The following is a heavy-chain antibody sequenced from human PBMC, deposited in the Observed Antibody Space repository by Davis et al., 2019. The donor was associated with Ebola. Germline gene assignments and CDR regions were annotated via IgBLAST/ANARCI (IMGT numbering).Heavy chain of an antibody. CDR3: ARDPYGSGSYLLFDY. CDR2: INAGNGNT. Sequence: ASVKVSCKASGYTFTSYAMHWVRQAPGQRLEWMGWINAGNGNTKYSQKFQGRVTITRDTSASTAYMELSSLRSEDTAVYYCARDPYGSGSYLLFDYWGQGTLVTVSS. J-gene: IGHJ4*02. V-gene: IGHV1-3*01. CDR1: GYTFTSYA. D-gene: IGHD3-10*01.